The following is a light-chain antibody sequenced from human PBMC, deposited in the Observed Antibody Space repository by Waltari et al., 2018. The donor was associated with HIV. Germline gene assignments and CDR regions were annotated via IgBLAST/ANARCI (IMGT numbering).Light chain of an antibody. Sequence: QSGLTQPPSVSAAPGQRVTISCSGTRSNIGYNSVSWYQQLPGAAPQLLIYDNDKRPSGIPDRFSASKSGTSVTLGITGLQTGDEATYYCGTWDNGLSEVLFGGGTKLTVL. CDR3: GTWDNGLSEVL. V-gene: IGLV1-51*01. J-gene: IGLJ2*01. CDR2: DND. CDR1: RSNIGYNS.